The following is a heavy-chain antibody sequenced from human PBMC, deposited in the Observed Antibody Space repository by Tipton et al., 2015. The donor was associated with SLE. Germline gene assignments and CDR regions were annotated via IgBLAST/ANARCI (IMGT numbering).Heavy chain of an antibody. J-gene: IGHJ3*02. V-gene: IGHV3-53*05. D-gene: IGHD5-18*01. CDR3: AREGPSAMADAFDI. CDR2: IYSGGST. Sequence: SLRLSCAASGFTVSSNYMSWVRQAPGKGLEWVSVIYSGGSTYYADSVKGRFTISRDNSKNTLYLQMNSLRAEDTAVYYCAREGPSAMADAFDIWGQGTMVTVSS. CDR1: GFTVSSNY.